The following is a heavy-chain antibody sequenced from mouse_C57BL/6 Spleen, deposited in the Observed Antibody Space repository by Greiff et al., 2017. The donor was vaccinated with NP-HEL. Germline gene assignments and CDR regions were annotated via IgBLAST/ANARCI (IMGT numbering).Heavy chain of an antibody. J-gene: IGHJ3*01. CDR2: ISYSGST. Sequence: EVKLMESGPGMVKPSQSLSLTCTVTGYSITSGYDWHWIRHFPGNKLEWMGYISYSGSTNYNPYLKSRISITHDTSKNHFFLKLNSVTTEDTATYYCASGNWSWFAYWGQGTLVTVSA. CDR1: GYSITSGYD. D-gene: IGHD4-1*01. V-gene: IGHV3-1*01. CDR3: ASGNWSWFAY.